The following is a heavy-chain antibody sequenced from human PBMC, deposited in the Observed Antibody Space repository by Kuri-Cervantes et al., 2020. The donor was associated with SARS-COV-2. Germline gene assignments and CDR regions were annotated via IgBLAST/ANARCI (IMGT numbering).Heavy chain of an antibody. CDR1: GGTFSSYA. Sequence: SVKVSCKASGGTFSSYAISWVRQAPGQGLEWMGGIIPIFGTPNYAQKFQSRVTITTDESTRTAYMELNSLRSEDTAVYYCAGHLTGTTPYVYYYYMDVWGKGTTVTVSS. V-gene: IGHV1-69*05. CDR3: AGHLTGTTPYVYYYYMDV. J-gene: IGHJ6*03. CDR2: IIPIFGTP. D-gene: IGHD1-20*01.